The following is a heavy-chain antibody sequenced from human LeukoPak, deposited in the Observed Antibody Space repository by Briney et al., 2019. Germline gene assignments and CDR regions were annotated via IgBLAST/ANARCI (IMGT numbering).Heavy chain of an antibody. CDR3: VRGYCSATSCYFSSTYNWFDP. Sequence: QPGGSLTLSCAASGFTFSNYWMHWVRQTPGKGLVWVSRILSDGSSTNYADSVKGRFTISRDNAKNTLYLQMNSLRAEDTAVYYCVRGYCSATSCYFSSTYNWFDPWGQGTLVTVSS. V-gene: IGHV3-74*01. CDR1: GFTFSNYW. CDR2: ILSDGSST. J-gene: IGHJ5*02. D-gene: IGHD2-2*01.